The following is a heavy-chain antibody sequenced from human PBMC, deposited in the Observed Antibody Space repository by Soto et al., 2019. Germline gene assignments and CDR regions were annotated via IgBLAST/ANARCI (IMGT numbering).Heavy chain of an antibody. CDR2: IYYSGGT. D-gene: IGHD7-27*01. J-gene: IGHJ4*02. V-gene: IGHV4-4*02. Sequence: QVQLQESGPGLVRPSGTLSLTCAVSGDSINSNYCWTWVRQPPGKGLEWIAEIYYSGGTSYNPSLKSRLTVTMGQAKNQVPLDLASGTGAETAMVYCSRDTGWGLGYWGQGTLVTVSS. CDR3: SRDTGWGLGY. CDR1: GDSINSNYC.